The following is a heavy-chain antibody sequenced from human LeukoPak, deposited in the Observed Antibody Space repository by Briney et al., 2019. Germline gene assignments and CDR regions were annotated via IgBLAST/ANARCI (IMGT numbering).Heavy chain of an antibody. V-gene: IGHV4-30-2*01. CDR1: GASIRGSGWH. Sequence: SETLSLTCTVSGASIRGSGWHWSWLRQPPGKGLEWIGYIYHSGGTYSSPPLRSRVSISVDRYKNQFFLNLWSATGADTAIYYCANYDILTASQVYYFGNWGQGTLVTVSS. CDR3: ANYDILTASQVYYFGN. CDR2: IYHSGGT. J-gene: IGHJ4*02. D-gene: IGHD3-9*01.